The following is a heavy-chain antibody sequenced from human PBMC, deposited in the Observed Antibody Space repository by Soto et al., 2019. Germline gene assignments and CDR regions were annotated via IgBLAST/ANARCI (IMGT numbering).Heavy chain of an antibody. CDR3: ARDSSSWYARRQAFDI. CDR2: ISAYNGNT. CDR1: GXTFTSYG. D-gene: IGHD6-13*01. V-gene: IGHV1-18*01. J-gene: IGHJ3*02. Sequence: ASVKVSCKASGXTFTSYGISWVRQAPGQGLEWMGWISAYNGNTNYAQKLQGRVTMTTDTSTSTAYMELRSLRSDDTAVYYCARDSSSWYARRQAFDIWGQGTMVTVSS.